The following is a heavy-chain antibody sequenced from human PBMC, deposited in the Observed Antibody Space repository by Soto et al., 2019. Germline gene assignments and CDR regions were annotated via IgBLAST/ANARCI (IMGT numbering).Heavy chain of an antibody. V-gene: IGHV1-46*03. J-gene: IGHJ4*02. CDR2: INPRGGST. D-gene: IGHD3-10*01. Sequence: QVQLVQSGAEVKKPGASVKVSCKASGYTFTSYYMHWVRQAPGQGLEWMGIINPRGGSTSYAQKFPGRVTMTRYTSTSPVYRELSSLRAEDTAVYYCAREPRGVIIFVYWGQGTLVTVSS. CDR3: AREPRGVIIFVY. CDR1: GYTFTSYY.